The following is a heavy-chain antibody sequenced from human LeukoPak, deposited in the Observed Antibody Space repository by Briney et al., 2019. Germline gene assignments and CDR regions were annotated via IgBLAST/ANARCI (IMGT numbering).Heavy chain of an antibody. CDR3: ARDHCSSTSCYDY. CDR1: GYTFTGYY. D-gene: IGHD2-2*01. CDR2: INPNSGGT. J-gene: IGHJ4*02. Sequence: ASVKVSCKASGYTFTGYYMHWVRQAPGEGVEWIGWINPNSGGTNYAQKFQGRVTMTRDTSISTAYMELSRLRSDDTAVYYCARDHCSSTSCYDYWGQGTLVTVSS. V-gene: IGHV1-2*02.